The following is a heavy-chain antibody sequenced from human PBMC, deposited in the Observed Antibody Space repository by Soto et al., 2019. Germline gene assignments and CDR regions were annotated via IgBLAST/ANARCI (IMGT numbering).Heavy chain of an antibody. V-gene: IGHV1-18*01. Sequence: GASVKVSCKASGYTFTDYGITWVRQAPGQRLEWMGWIGIEIGHTNYAQSFQGRVTMTRDTSTNTAFMELRGLRSDDTAIYYCARGSYCSGGTCTSWFDPWGQGSLVTVSS. CDR1: GYTFTDYG. J-gene: IGHJ5*02. D-gene: IGHD2-15*01. CDR3: ARGSYCSGGTCTSWFDP. CDR2: IGIEIGHT.